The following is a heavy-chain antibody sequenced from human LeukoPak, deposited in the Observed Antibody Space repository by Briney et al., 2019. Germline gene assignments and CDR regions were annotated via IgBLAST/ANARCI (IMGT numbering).Heavy chain of an antibody. D-gene: IGHD2-15*01. CDR2: ISYDGSNK. V-gene: IGHV3-30*04. CDR1: GFTFSSYA. CDR3: AKVGGYCGISTCYGANWFDP. J-gene: IGHJ5*02. Sequence: GGSLRLSCAASGFTFSSYAMHWVRQAPGKGLEWVAVISYDGSNKYYADSVKGRFTISRDNSKNTLYLHMNSLRAEDTAVYYCAKVGGYCGISTCYGANWFDPWGQGTLVTVSS.